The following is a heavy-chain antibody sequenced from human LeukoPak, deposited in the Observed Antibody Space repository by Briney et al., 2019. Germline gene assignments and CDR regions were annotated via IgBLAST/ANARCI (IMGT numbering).Heavy chain of an antibody. CDR1: GFTFSSYA. CDR3: AKDDDYGDYAEYFQH. D-gene: IGHD4-17*01. CDR2: ISGSGGST. V-gene: IGHV3-23*01. J-gene: IGHJ1*01. Sequence: GGSLRLSCAASGFTFSSYAMSWVRQAPGKGLEWVSAISGSGGSTYYADSVKGRFTISRDNSKNTLYLQMNSLRAEDTAVYYCAKDDDYGDYAEYFQHWGQGTLVTVSS.